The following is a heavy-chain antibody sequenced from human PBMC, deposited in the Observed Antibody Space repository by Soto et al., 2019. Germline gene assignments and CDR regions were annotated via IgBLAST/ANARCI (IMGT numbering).Heavy chain of an antibody. CDR1: GGSISGYY. D-gene: IGHD3-16*02. Sequence: SETLSLTCTVSGGSISGYYWSWIRQPAGNGLEWIGRIYSSGSTNCNPSLKSRITMSVDTSKNQFSLKLSSVTAADTAVYYCARDRYHYLWGSYRSFDYWGQGTLVTVSS. CDR3: ARDRYHYLWGSYRSFDY. J-gene: IGHJ4*02. V-gene: IGHV4-4*07. CDR2: IYSSGST.